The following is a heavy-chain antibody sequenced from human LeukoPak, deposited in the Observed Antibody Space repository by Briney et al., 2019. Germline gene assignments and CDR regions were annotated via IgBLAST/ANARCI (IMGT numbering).Heavy chain of an antibody. CDR1: GGSISGYY. Sequence: SETLSLTCTVSGGSISGYYWNWIRQSPATGLQWIAYIHYTGATNYNPSLHSRLTLSLDTSNKRFYLDLNSVTAADTAVYYCARFSGSTWAFDLWGQGTLVTVSS. CDR2: IHYTGAT. CDR3: ARFSGSTWAFDL. V-gene: IGHV4-59*08. D-gene: IGHD6-13*01. J-gene: IGHJ4*02.